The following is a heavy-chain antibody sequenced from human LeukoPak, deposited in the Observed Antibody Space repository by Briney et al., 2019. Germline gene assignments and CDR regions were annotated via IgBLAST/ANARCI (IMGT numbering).Heavy chain of an antibody. CDR1: GGSFSGYY. CDR2: INHSGST. J-gene: IGHJ4*02. CDR3: ARGQWLNR. V-gene: IGHV4-34*01. Sequence: PSETLSLTCAVYGGSFSGYYWSWIRQPPGKGLEWIGEINHSGSTNYNPSLKSRVTISVDTSKNQFSLKLRSLTAADTSVYYCARGQWLNRWGQGTLVTVSS. D-gene: IGHD6-19*01.